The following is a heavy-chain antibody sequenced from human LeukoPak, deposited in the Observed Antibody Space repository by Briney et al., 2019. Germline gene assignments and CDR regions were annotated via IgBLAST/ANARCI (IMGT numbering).Heavy chain of an antibody. D-gene: IGHD6-13*01. J-gene: IGHJ4*02. CDR2: ISGSGINT. Sequence: HSGGSLRLSCAASGFTFSSFAMGWVRQAPGKRLEWVSGISGSGINTYYADSVKGRFTISRDNSKGTLYLQMNSLRAEDTAVYYCAKRYTSGWYQYYFDCWGQGTLVTVSS. V-gene: IGHV3-23*01. CDR1: GFTFSSFA. CDR3: AKRYTSGWYQYYFDC.